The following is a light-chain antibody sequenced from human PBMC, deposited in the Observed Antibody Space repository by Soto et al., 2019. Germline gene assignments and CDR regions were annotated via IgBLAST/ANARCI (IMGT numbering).Light chain of an antibody. CDR3: QQYAGSSYT. CDR1: QSVSSSY. J-gene: IGKJ2*01. CDR2: GTS. V-gene: IGKV3-20*01. Sequence: EIVLAQSPGTLSLSPGERATLSCRASQSVSSSYLAWYQQKPGQDPRLLIYGTSSRAAGIPDRFSGGGSGTDFTLTISRLEPEDFAVYYCQQYAGSSYTFGQGTKLEIK.